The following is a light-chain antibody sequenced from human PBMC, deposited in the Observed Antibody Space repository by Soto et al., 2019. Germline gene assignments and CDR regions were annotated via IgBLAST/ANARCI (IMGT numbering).Light chain of an antibody. CDR2: GAS. CDR1: QSVRGNS. CDR3: QQYGGSPLIT. J-gene: IGKJ5*01. V-gene: IGKV3-20*01. Sequence: EVVLTQSPGTLFLSLGERATLSCRASQSVRGNSLAWYQQKPGQAPRLLIYGASNRATGIPDRFSGSGSGTDFSLTISRLEPEDFAVYYCQQYGGSPLITFGQGTRLEIK.